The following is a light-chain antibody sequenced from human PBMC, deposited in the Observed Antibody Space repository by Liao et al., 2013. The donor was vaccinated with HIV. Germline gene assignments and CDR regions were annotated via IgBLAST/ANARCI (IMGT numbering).Light chain of an antibody. CDR3: QVWDGSPDHQHVV. V-gene: IGLV3-1*01. J-gene: IGLJ3*02. CDR1: RLGEKN. Sequence: SFDLTQPPSVSVSPGQTATITCSGERLGEKNVCWYQQKPGQSPVLIMYQDKKRPSGIPERFSGSNSGNTAALTISGTQAMDEADYYCQVWDGSPDHQHVVFGGGTKLTVL. CDR2: QDK.